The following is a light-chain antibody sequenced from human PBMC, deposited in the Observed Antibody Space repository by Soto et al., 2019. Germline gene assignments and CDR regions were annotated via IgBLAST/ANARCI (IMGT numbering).Light chain of an antibody. V-gene: IGKV1-33*01. CDR3: QQYDNLPS. CDR2: DAS. CDR1: QDISNY. J-gene: IGKJ4*01. Sequence: DIQMTQSPSSLSASVGDRVTITCQASQDISNYLNWYQQKPGKAPKLLIYDASNLETGVPSRFSGSGSGTDFTFTISSLQAEDIATYYCQQYDNLPSFSGGTKVEIK.